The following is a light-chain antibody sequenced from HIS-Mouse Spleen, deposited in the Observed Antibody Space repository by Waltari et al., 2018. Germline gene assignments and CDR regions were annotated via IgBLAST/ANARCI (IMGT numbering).Light chain of an antibody. CDR1: SSNIGSNY. CDR3: AAWDDSLSGPV. J-gene: IGLJ3*02. Sequence: QSVLTQPPSASGTPGQRVTISCSGSSSNIGSNYVYWYQQLPGTAPKPLIYRNKQRPSGGPDRFSGTKSGTSASLAISGLRSEDEAEYYCAAWDDSLSGPVFGGGTKLTVL. V-gene: IGLV1-47*01. CDR2: RNK.